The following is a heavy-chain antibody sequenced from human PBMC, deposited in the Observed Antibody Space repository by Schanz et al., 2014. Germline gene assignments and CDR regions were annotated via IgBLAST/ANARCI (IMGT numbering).Heavy chain of an antibody. D-gene: IGHD3-10*01. CDR3: AKGRFGELSAFDI. V-gene: IGHV3-23*01. J-gene: IGHJ3*02. CDR2: ISGSGGST. Sequence: EMQLLESGGGLIQPGGSLRLSCAASGFTFSTHAMSWVRQAPGKGLEWVSSISGSGGSTYYADSVKGRFTISRDNSKNTLYLQMNSLRAEDTAVYYCAKGRFGELSAFDIWGQGTMVTVS. CDR1: GFTFSTHA.